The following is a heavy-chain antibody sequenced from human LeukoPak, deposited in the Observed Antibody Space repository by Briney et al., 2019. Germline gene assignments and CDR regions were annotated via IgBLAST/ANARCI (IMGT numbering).Heavy chain of an antibody. D-gene: IGHD3-22*01. CDR3: ARDDSSPFDY. V-gene: IGHV3-21*01. Sequence: AGGSLRLSCAASGFTFSSYSTNWVRQAPGKGLEWVSSISSSSSYIYYADSVKGRFTISRDNAKNSLYLQMNSLRAEDTAVYYCARDDSSPFDYWGQGTLVTVSS. CDR2: ISSSSSYI. CDR1: GFTFSSYS. J-gene: IGHJ4*02.